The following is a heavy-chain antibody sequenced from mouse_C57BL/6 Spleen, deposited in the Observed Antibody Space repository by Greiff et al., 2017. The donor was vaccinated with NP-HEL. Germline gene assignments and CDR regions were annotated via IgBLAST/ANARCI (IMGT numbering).Heavy chain of an antibody. CDR2: IFPGSGST. V-gene: IGHV1-75*01. CDR1: GYTFTDYY. D-gene: IGHD3-2*02. CDR3: ARKGDQDSSGYHYYAMDY. J-gene: IGHJ4*01. Sequence: QVQLQQSGPELVKPGASVKISCKASGYTFTDYYINWVKQRPGQGLEWIGWIFPGSGSTYYNEKFKGKATLTVDKSSSTAYMLLSSLTSEDSAVYFCARKGDQDSSGYHYYAMDYWGQGTSVTVSS.